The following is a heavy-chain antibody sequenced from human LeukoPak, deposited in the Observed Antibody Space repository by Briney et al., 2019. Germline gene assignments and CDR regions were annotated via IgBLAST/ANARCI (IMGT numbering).Heavy chain of an antibody. CDR1: GFTFSDHY. D-gene: IGHD2-2*01. V-gene: IGHV3-11*01. CDR3: ARDYCSSTSCLNWFDP. Sequence: GGSLRLSCAASGFTFSDHYMDWVRQAPGKGLEWVSYISSSGSTIYCADSVKGRFTISRDNAKNSLYLQMNSLRAEDTAVYYCARDYCSSTSCLNWFDPWGQGTLVTVSS. J-gene: IGHJ5*02. CDR2: ISSSGSTI.